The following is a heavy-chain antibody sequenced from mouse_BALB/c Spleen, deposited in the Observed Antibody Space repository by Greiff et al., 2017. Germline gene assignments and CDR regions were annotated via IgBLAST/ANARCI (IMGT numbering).Heavy chain of an antibody. Sequence: QVQLKESGPGLVAPSQSLSITCTVSGFSLTSYDISWIRQPPGKGLEWLGVIWTGGGTNYNSAFMSRLSISKDNSKSQVFLKMNSLQTDDTAIYYCVRDRVYYRYDGEDAMDYWGQGTSVTVSS. D-gene: IGHD2-14*01. V-gene: IGHV2-9-2*01. J-gene: IGHJ4*01. CDR3: VRDRVYYRYDGEDAMDY. CDR2: IWTGGGT. CDR1: GFSLTSYD.